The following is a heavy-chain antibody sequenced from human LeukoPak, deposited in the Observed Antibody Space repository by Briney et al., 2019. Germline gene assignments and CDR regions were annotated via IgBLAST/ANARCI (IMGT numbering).Heavy chain of an antibody. V-gene: IGHV4-59*01. CDR3: ARQLSITIFGVDSYDPFDI. Sequence: SETLSLTCTVSGGSISSYYWSWIRRPPGKGLEWIGCIYYSGSTNYNPSLKSRVTISVDTSKNQFSLKLSSVTAADTAVYYCARQLSITIFGVDSYDPFDIWGQGTMVTVSS. CDR1: GGSISSYY. CDR2: IYYSGST. D-gene: IGHD3-3*01. J-gene: IGHJ3*02.